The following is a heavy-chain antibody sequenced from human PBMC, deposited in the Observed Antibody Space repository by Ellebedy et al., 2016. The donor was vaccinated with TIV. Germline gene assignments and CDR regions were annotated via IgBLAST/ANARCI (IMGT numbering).Heavy chain of an antibody. CDR3: ARDHVATSPYYYGMDV. D-gene: IGHD5-12*01. CDR2: INPSGGST. J-gene: IGHJ6*02. Sequence: ASVKVSCXASGYTFTSYYMHWVRQAPGQGLEWMGIINPSGGSTSYAQKFQGRVTMTRDTSTSTVYMELSSPRSEDTAVYYCARDHVATSPYYYGMDVWGQGTTVTVSS. CDR1: GYTFTSYY. V-gene: IGHV1-46*01.